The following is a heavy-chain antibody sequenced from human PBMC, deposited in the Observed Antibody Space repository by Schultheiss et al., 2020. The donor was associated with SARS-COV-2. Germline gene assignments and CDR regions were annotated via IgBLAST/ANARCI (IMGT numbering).Heavy chain of an antibody. Sequence: SETLSLTCAVSGGSISSGGYSWSWIRQPPGKGLEWIGYIYYSGSTYYNPSLKSRVTISVDRSKNQFSLKLSSVTAADTAVYYCARGPPGGGYHYYGMDVWGQGTKVTVSS. CDR1: GGSISSGGYS. CDR2: IYYSGST. J-gene: IGHJ6*02. CDR3: ARGPPGGGYHYYGMDV. D-gene: IGHD3-10*01. V-gene: IGHV4-30-2*01.